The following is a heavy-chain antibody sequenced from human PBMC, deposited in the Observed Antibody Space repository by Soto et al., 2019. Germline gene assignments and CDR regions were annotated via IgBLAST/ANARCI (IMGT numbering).Heavy chain of an antibody. J-gene: IGHJ6*02. CDR2: IKEDGSEK. D-gene: IGHD2-2*01. Sequence: EVQLVESGGGLVQPGGSLRLSCAASGFTFSSYWMSWVRQAPGKGLEWVANIKEDGSEKYYVDSVKGRFTISRDNAKNSLYLQMNSLRAEDTAVYYCAREGMYQIYDYYGMDVWGQGTTVTVSS. CDR3: AREGMYQIYDYYGMDV. V-gene: IGHV3-7*04. CDR1: GFTFSSYW.